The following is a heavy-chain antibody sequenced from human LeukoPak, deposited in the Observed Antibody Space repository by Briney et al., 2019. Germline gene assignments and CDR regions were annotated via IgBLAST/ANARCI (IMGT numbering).Heavy chain of an antibody. Sequence: GRSLRLSCAASGFTFSSYGMHWVRQAPGKGLEWVAVIWYDGSNKYYADSVKGRFTISRDNPKNTLYLQMNSLRAEDTAVYYCARVQLTGYYYYYGMDVWGKGTTVTVSS. J-gene: IGHJ6*04. D-gene: IGHD7-27*01. CDR2: IWYDGSNK. V-gene: IGHV3-33*01. CDR1: GFTFSSYG. CDR3: ARVQLTGYYYYYGMDV.